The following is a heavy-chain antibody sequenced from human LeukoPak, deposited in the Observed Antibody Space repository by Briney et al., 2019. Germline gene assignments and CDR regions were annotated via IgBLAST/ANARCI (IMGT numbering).Heavy chain of an antibody. J-gene: IGHJ3*02. V-gene: IGHV1-8*01. CDR3: ARSPMRRDILTGPAFDI. Sequence: ASVKVSCKASGYTFTSYDINWVGQATGQGVEWMGWMNPNSGNTGYAQKFQGRVTMPRNTSISTAYMELSSLRSEDTAVYYCARSPMRRDILTGPAFDIWGQGTMVTVSS. D-gene: IGHD3-9*01. CDR2: MNPNSGNT. CDR1: GYTFTSYD.